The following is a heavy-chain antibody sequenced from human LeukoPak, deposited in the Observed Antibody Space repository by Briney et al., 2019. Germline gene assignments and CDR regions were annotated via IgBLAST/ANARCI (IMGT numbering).Heavy chain of an antibody. D-gene: IGHD6-19*01. CDR1: GFTFSSYA. J-gene: IGHJ5*02. Sequence: GDSLRLSCAASGFTFSSYAMHWVRQAPGKGLEWVAVISYDGSNKYYADSVKGRFTISRDNSKNTLYLQMNSLRAEDTAVYYCARDRAGPVAGTTSWFDPWGQGTLVTVSS. CDR2: ISYDGSNK. CDR3: ARDRAGPVAGTTSWFDP. V-gene: IGHV3-30-3*01.